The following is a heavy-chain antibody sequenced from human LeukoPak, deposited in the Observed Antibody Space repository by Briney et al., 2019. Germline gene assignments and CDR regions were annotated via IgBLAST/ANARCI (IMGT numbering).Heavy chain of an antibody. CDR3: ARDPDGSRAPIDP. J-gene: IGHJ5*02. Sequence: PGGSLRLSCAASGFTFSSYSMNWVRQAPGKGLEWVSYISSSSSTIYYADSVKGRFTISRDNAKNSLYLQMNSLRAEDTAVYYCARDPDGSRAPIDPWGQGTLVTVSS. CDR2: ISSSSSTI. CDR1: GFTFSSYS. D-gene: IGHD6-13*01. V-gene: IGHV3-48*04.